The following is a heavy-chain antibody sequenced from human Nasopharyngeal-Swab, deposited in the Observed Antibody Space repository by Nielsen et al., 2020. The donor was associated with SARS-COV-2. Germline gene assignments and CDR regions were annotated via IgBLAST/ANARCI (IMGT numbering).Heavy chain of an antibody. CDR2: ISGDSDST. D-gene: IGHD5-12*01. J-gene: IGHJ6*02. CDR3: AKDRDSGDDSEEYYHYYGMDV. Sequence: GASLNISYAASGFPFSNFAMSWLRPAPGKGLEWVSVISGDSDSTYYTDSVRGRFTISRDNSKNTLNQQMNNLRAEDTAIYYCAKDRDSGDDSEEYYHYYGMDVWGQGAPVTVSS. CDR1: GFPFSNFA. V-gene: IGHV3-23*01.